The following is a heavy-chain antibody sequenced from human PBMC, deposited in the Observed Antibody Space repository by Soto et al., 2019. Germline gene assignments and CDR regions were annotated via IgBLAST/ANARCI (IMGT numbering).Heavy chain of an antibody. V-gene: IGHV4-59*08. D-gene: IGHD6-25*01. CDR1: GGSINGYY. CDR2: IHYSGAT. CDR3: ARLVGYPDQGRFDP. Sequence: QVQLQESGPGLVKASETLSLICTVSGGSINGYYWSWIRQPPGKGLEWIGNIHYSGATNYNPPLKSRLTISVDTPKSQLSLKRSSVNAADTAVYYCARLVGYPDQGRFDPWGQGTLVTVST. J-gene: IGHJ5*02.